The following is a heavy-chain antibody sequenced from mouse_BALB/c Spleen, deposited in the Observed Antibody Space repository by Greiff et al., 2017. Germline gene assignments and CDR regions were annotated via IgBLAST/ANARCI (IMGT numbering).Heavy chain of an antibody. J-gene: IGHJ4*01. CDR3: ARGRGPYAMDY. CDR2: INPSNGRT. Sequence: VQLQQSGAELVKPGASVKLSCKASGYTFTSYWMHWVKQRPGQGLEWIGEINPSNGRTNYNEKFKSKATLTVDKSSSTAYMQLSSLTSEDSAVYYCARGRGPYAMDYWGQGTSVTVSS. CDR1: GYTFTSYW. V-gene: IGHV1S81*02.